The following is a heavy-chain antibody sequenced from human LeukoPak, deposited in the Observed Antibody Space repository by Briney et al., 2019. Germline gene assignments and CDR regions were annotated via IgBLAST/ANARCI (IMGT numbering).Heavy chain of an antibody. D-gene: IGHD2-2*01. Sequence: GGSLRLSCAASGFTFSSYGMHWVRQAPGKGLEWVAFIRYDGSNKYYADSVKGRFTISRDNSKNTLYLQMNSLRAEDTAVYYCAKSIPPYCSSTSCYPEFDYWGQGTLVTVSS. CDR1: GFTFSSYG. V-gene: IGHV3-30*02. CDR3: AKSIPPYCSSTSCYPEFDY. CDR2: IRYDGSNK. J-gene: IGHJ4*02.